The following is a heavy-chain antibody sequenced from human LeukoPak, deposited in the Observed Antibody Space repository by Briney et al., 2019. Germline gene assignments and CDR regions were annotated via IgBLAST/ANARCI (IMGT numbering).Heavy chain of an antibody. Sequence: SVKVSCKASGGTFSSYAISWVRRAPGQGLEWMGRIIPIFGTANYAQKFQGRVTITTDESTSTAYMELSSLRSEDTAVYYCAREGIIVATRVSRQFDYWGQGTLVTVSS. CDR1: GGTFSSYA. D-gene: IGHD5-12*01. V-gene: IGHV1-69*05. J-gene: IGHJ4*02. CDR3: AREGIIVATRVSRQFDY. CDR2: IIPIFGTA.